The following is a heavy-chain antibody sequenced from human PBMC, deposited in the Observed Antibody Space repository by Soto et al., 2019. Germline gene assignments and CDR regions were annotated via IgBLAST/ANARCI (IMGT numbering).Heavy chain of an antibody. D-gene: IGHD6-19*01. CDR3: AIYKAGAGGNGF. CDR2: QTGST. V-gene: IGHV4-61*01. Sequence: QVHLQESGPGLIKPSETLSLTCSVSGASVTSDNYHWTWIRQPPGKGLEWIGQTGSTNYNPSLKNRITISVDTSKNQFSLNLDSVTAADTAIYYCAIYKAGAGGNGFWGQGTLVIVSS. CDR1: GASVTSDNYH. J-gene: IGHJ4*02.